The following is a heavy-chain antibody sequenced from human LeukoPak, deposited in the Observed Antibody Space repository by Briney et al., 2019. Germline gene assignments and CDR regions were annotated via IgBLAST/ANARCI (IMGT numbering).Heavy chain of an antibody. CDR2: ISYDGSNK. CDR1: GFTFSSYA. CDR3: GTLDAGI. D-gene: IGHD1-1*01. V-gene: IGHV3-30*04. Sequence: PGGSLGLSCAASGFTFSSYAMHWVRQAPGKGLEWVAVISYDGSNKYYADSVKGRFTISRDNSKNTLYLQMNSLRAEDTAVYYGGTLDAGIWGQGKMVTVSS. J-gene: IGHJ3*01.